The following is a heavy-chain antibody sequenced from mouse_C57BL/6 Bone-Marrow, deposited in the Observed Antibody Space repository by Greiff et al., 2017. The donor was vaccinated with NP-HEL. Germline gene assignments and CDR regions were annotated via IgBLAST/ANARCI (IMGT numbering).Heavy chain of an antibody. CDR1: GYTFTSYW. J-gene: IGHJ4*01. CDR3: AREDLLGAMDY. CDR2: IDPADSNT. Sequence: QVQLQQPGAELVMPGASVKLSCKASGYTFTSYWMHWVKQRPGQGLEWIGEIDPADSNTNYNQKFKGKATLTVDKSSSTAYMQLSSLTSEDSAVYYCAREDLLGAMDYWGQGTSVTVSS. V-gene: IGHV1-69*01. D-gene: IGHD2-1*01.